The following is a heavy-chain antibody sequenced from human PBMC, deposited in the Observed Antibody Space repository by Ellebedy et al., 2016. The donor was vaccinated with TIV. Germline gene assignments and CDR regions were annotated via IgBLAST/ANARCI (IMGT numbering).Heavy chain of an antibody. CDR2: ISYSGSP. D-gene: IGHD6-19*01. J-gene: IGHJ4*02. V-gene: IGHV4-59*08. CDR3: ARYSSGWYPGFDY. CDR1: GGSIGSYY. Sequence: MPSETLSLTCTVSGGSIGSYYWSWIRQPPGKGLEWIGYISYSGSPNYNPSLKSRVTISVDTSKNQFSLKLSSVTAADTAVYYCARYSSGWYPGFDYWGQGTLVTVSS.